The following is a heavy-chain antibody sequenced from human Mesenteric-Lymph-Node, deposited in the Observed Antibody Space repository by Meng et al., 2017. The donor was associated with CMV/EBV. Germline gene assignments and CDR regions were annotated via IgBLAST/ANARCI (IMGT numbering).Heavy chain of an antibody. CDR3: AGGGATVTIYPVVY. J-gene: IGHJ4*02. D-gene: IGHD4-11*01. V-gene: IGHV1-2*02. Sequence: KATGYTFTGNYVHWVRQAPGQGLEWVEWINPNSSGTKYAQQFRRRVTITSNSSIGTAYMELSRLRSDAAAVYYCAGGGATVTIYPVVYWGQGTLVTVSS. CDR1: GYTFTGNY. CDR2: INPNSSGT.